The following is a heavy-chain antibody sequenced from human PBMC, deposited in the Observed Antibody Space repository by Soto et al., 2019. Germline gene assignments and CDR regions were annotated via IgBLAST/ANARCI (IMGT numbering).Heavy chain of an antibody. J-gene: IGHJ4*01. CDR3: AKGGSGTYWDN. Sequence: GGSLRLSCAASGFTLSNYWMSWVRQAPGKGLEWVANIIQDGSEKYYVDSVKGRFTISRDNAKKSLYLQMNGLRAEDTAVYYCAKGGSGTYWDNWSQGTLVTVSS. D-gene: IGHD3-10*01. V-gene: IGHV3-7*01. CDR1: GFTLSNYW. CDR2: IIQDGSEK.